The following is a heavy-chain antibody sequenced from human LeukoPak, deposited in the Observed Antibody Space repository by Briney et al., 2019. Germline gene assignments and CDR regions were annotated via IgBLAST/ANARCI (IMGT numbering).Heavy chain of an antibody. CDR1: GGSISSYY. V-gene: IGHV4-59*01. CDR3: ARSGGDRVEMPTIIDY. D-gene: IGHD3-10*01. Sequence: SETLSLTCTVSGGSISSYYWSWIRQPPGKGLEWIGYIHYRGSTNYNPSLKSRVTILVDTSKNQFSLKLSSVTAADTAVYYCARSGGDRVEMPTIIDYWGQGTLVTVSS. J-gene: IGHJ4*02. CDR2: IHYRGST.